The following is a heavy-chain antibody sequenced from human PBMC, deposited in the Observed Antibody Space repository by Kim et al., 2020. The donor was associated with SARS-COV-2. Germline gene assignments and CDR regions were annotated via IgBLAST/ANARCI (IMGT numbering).Heavy chain of an antibody. V-gene: IGHV3-48*02. Sequence: GGSLRLSSAASGFTFSSYSMNWVRQAPGKGLEWVSYISSSSSTIYYADSVKGRFTISRDNAKNSLYLQMNSLRDEDTAVYYCATGIQLWFNYWGQGTLVTVSS. CDR3: ATGIQLWFNY. J-gene: IGHJ4*02. CDR2: ISSSSSTI. CDR1: GFTFSSYS. D-gene: IGHD5-18*01.